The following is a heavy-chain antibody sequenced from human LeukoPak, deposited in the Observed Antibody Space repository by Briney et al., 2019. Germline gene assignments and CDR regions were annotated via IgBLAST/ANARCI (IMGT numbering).Heavy chain of an antibody. CDR1: GYTLTELS. V-gene: IGHV1-24*01. CDR2: FDPEDGET. Sequence: GASVKVSCKVSGYTLTELSMHWVRQAPGKGLEWMGGFDPEDGETIYAQKFQGRVTMTEDTSTDTAYMELSSLRSEDTAVYYRATDLRGNSYYYYMDVWGKGTTVTVSS. CDR3: ATDLRGNSYYYYMDV. D-gene: IGHD2/OR15-2a*01. J-gene: IGHJ6*03.